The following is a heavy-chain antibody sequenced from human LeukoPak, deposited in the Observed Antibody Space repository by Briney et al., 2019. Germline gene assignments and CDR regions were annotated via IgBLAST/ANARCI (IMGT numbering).Heavy chain of an antibody. CDR3: ARVGGTGVFDWYFDL. CDR1: GDSISTYY. J-gene: IGHJ2*01. Sequence: SETLSLTCTVSGDSISTYYWSWIRQPPGQGLEWIGYIYYSGSTNYNPSLKSRVTISVDTSKNQFSLKLSSVTAADTAVYYCARVGGTGVFDWYFDLWGRGTLVTVSS. V-gene: IGHV4-59*13. D-gene: IGHD7-27*01. CDR2: IYYSGST.